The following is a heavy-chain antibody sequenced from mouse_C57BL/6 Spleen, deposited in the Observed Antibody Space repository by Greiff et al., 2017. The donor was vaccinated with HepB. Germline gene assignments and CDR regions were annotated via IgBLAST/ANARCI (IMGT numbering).Heavy chain of an antibody. J-gene: IGHJ3*01. CDR2: INPNNGGT. CDR1: GYTFTDYY. CDR3: ARRYYGNFAWFAY. V-gene: IGHV1-26*01. Sequence: EVQLQQSGPELVKPGASVKISCKASGYTFTDYYMNWVKQSHGKSLEWIGDINPNNGGTSYNQKCKGKATLTVDKSSSTAYMELRSLTSEDSAVYYCARRYYGNFAWFAYWGQGTLVTVSA. D-gene: IGHD2-1*01.